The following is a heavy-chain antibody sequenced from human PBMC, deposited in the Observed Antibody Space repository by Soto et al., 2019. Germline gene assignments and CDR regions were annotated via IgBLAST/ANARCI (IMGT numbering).Heavy chain of an antibody. V-gene: IGHV4-59*12. CDR1: GGSISSYY. Sequence: SETLSLTCTVSGGSISSYYWSWIRQPPGKGLEWIGYIYYSGSTNYNPSLKSRVTISVETSKNQFSLKLSSVTAADTAVYYSARGQRTLVLRFLEWSSPYYFDYWGQGTLVTVSS. CDR2: IYYSGST. D-gene: IGHD3-3*01. CDR3: ARGQRTLVLRFLEWSSPYYFDY. J-gene: IGHJ4*02.